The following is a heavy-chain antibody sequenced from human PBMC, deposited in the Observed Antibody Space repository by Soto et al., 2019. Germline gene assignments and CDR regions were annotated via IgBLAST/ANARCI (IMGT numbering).Heavy chain of an antibody. D-gene: IGHD3-10*01. V-gene: IGHV3-7*01. CDR1: GFTFSSYW. Sequence: GGSLRLSCAASGFTFSSYWMSWVRQAPGKGLEWVANIKQDGSEKYYVDSVKGRFTISRDNAKNSLYLQMNSLRAEDTAVYYCAREDYYGSGSYKGDAFDIWGQWTMVTVSS. CDR2: IKQDGSEK. J-gene: IGHJ3*02. CDR3: AREDYYGSGSYKGDAFDI.